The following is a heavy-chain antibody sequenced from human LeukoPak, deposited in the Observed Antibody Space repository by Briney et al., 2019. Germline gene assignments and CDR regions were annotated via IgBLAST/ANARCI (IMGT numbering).Heavy chain of an antibody. CDR1: GFTFSSYS. Sequence: PGGSLRLSCAASGFTFSSYSMNWVRQAPGKGLEWVSSISSSSSYIYYADSVKGRFTISRDNAKNTLYLQMNSLRAEDTAVYYCAKSQQWLVFPFDYWGQGTLVTVSS. CDR3: AKSQQWLVFPFDY. V-gene: IGHV3-21*04. CDR2: ISSSSSYI. J-gene: IGHJ4*02. D-gene: IGHD6-19*01.